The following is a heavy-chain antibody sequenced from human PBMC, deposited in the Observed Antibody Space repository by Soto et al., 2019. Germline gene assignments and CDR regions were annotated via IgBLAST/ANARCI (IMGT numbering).Heavy chain of an antibody. CDR2: INYSGST. Sequence: PSETLSLTCTVSRDXICDNYWSWIRQHPGKGLEWIGYINYSGSTNYNPSLNSRASISVDTSKNQFSLKLSSVTAADTAVYYCARAPHYFGSRSYFHHYYSCMDVWGKGTMVTVSS. V-gene: IGHV4-59*01. CDR3: ARAPHYFGSRSYFHHYYSCMDV. D-gene: IGHD3-10*01. J-gene: IGHJ6*03. CDR1: RDXICDNY.